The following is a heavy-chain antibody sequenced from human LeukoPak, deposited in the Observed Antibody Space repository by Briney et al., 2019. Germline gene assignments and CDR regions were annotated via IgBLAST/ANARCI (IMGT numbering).Heavy chain of an antibody. CDR1: GSTVTSCS. V-gene: IGHV1-18*01. J-gene: IGHJ5*02. D-gene: IGHD2-2*02. CDR2: SSAYNGNT. CDR3: ARVLIVVVPAAIQEKWFAP. Sequence: ASVTVSCTASGSTVTSCSISWVRQAPGAGLEWMGWSSAYNGNTNYAQKPHGSVTMTTDTSTSPAYMELRSLTSDDTAVYYCARVLIVVVPAAIQEKWFAPWGQGTLVSVPS.